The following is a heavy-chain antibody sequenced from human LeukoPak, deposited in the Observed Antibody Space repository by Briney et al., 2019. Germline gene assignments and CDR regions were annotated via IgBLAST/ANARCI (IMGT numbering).Heavy chain of an antibody. V-gene: IGHV4-39*07. CDR3: ARGRRCSSTSCYRRNVGNWFDP. Sequence: SETLSLTCTVSGGSISSSSYYWGWIRQPPGKGLEWIGEINHSGSTNYNPSLKSRVTISVDTSKNQFSLKLSSVTAADTAVYYCARGRRCSSTSCYRRNVGNWFDPWGQGTLVTVSS. CDR1: GGSISSSSYY. J-gene: IGHJ5*02. CDR2: INHSGST. D-gene: IGHD2-2*01.